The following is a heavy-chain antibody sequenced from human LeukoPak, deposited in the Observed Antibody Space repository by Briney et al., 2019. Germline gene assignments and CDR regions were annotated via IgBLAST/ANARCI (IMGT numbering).Heavy chain of an antibody. D-gene: IGHD3-22*01. CDR1: GFTFSSYT. CDR2: ISGSGRDT. V-gene: IGHV3-23*01. CDR3: ATNYYDSSGYYPDFDY. Sequence: GGSLRLSCAASGFTFSSYTMNWVRQAPVKGLEWVSTISGSGRDTYYADSVKGRFTISRDNSNNTLYLQMNSLRAEDTAVYYCATNYYDSSGYYPDFDYWGQGVLVTVSS. J-gene: IGHJ4*02.